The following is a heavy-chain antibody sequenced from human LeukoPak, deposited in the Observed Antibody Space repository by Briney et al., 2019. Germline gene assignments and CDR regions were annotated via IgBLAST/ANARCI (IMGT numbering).Heavy chain of an antibody. D-gene: IGHD6-13*01. J-gene: IGHJ4*02. CDR2: IYSGGST. CDR1: GFTVSSNY. CDR3: ARDTGSGSCDY. V-gene: IGHV3-53*01. Sequence: PGGSLRLSCAASGFTVSSNYMSWVRQAPGKGLEWVSVIYSGGSTYYADSVKGRFTISRDNAKNSLYLQMNSLRAEDTAVYYCARDTGSGSCDYWGQGTLVTVSS.